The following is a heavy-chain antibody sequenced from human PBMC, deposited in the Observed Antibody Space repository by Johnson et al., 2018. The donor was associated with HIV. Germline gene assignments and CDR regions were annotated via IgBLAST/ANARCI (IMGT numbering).Heavy chain of an antibody. J-gene: IGHJ3*02. D-gene: IGHD4-17*01. CDR2: INWNGGST. CDR1: GFSFDDYD. Sequence: GSLRLSCAASGFSFDDYDMNWVRQAPGKGLEWVSGINWNGGSTRYADSVKGRFTISTDDTQNSLYLPMNSLRAEDTSLYYCARDKYGVPSGAFDIWGQGTMVTVSS. CDR3: ARDKYGVPSGAFDI. V-gene: IGHV3-20*04.